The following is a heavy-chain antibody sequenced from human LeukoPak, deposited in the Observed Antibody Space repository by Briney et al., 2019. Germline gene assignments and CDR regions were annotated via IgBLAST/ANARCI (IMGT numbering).Heavy chain of an antibody. J-gene: IGHJ4*02. CDR1: GFTFSSYW. Sequence: GGSLRFSCAVSGFTFSSYWMHWVRQAAGKGLVWASRIDRDESRINYPDSVKGRFTISRDNGKNTLFLQMNSLRAEDAAVYYCMRGNDYGGPHYWGQGTLVTVSS. CDR3: MRGNDYGGPHY. V-gene: IGHV3-74*01. D-gene: IGHD4-23*01. CDR2: IDRDESRI.